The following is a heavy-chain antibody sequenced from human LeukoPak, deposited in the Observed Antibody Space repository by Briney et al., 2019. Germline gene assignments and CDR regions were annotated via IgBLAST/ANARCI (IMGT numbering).Heavy chain of an antibody. V-gene: IGHV4-34*01. D-gene: IGHD1-1*01. Sequence: SETLSLTCAVYGGSFSGYYWSWIRQPPGKGLEWIGEINHSGSTYYNPSLKSRVTISVDTSKNQFSLKLSSVTAADTAVYYCARDISTYNWNDIPRDNWFDPWGQGTLVTVSS. CDR1: GGSFSGYY. J-gene: IGHJ5*02. CDR2: INHSGST. CDR3: ARDISTYNWNDIPRDNWFDP.